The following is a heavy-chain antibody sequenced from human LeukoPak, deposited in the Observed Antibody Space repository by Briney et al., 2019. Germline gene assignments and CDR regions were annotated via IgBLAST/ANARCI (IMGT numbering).Heavy chain of an antibody. J-gene: IGHJ4*02. Sequence: PGGSLRLPCAASGFTFSSYAMSWVRQAPGKGLEWVSAISGSGGSTYYADSVKGRFTISRDNSKNTLYLQMNSLRAEDTAVYYCAKDRGGGGYYFDYWGQGTLVTVSS. V-gene: IGHV3-23*01. D-gene: IGHD2-15*01. CDR3: AKDRGGGGYYFDY. CDR2: ISGSGGST. CDR1: GFTFSSYA.